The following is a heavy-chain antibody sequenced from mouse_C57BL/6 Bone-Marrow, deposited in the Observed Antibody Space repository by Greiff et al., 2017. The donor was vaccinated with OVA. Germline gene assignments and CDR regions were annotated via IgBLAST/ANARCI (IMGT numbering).Heavy chain of an antibody. J-gene: IGHJ1*03. Sequence: QVQLQQSGAELARPGASVKLSCKASGYTFTSYGMSWVKQRTGQGLEWIGEIYPRSGYTYYNEKFKGKATLTADKSSSTAYMELRSLTSEGSAVYFCARCDQRYFEGWGTGTTVTVSS. V-gene: IGHV1-81*01. CDR2: IYPRSGYT. CDR1: GYTFTSYG. CDR3: ARCDQRYFEG.